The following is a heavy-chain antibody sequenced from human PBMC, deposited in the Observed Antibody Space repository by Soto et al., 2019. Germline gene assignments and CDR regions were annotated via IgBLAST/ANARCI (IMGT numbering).Heavy chain of an antibody. Sequence: GGSLRLSCAASVFTINNSLMSLFLQAPGNGLEWVGLIKSKGNGGTADYAAPVKGRFTISRDDSKNMLYLQMNSLKTEDTAVYYCITTYSGTTASPYIDLWGKGT. D-gene: IGHD1-26*01. CDR2: IKSKGNGGTA. J-gene: IGHJ4*02. CDR3: ITTYSGTTASPYIDL. V-gene: IGHV3-15*01. CDR1: VFTINNSL.